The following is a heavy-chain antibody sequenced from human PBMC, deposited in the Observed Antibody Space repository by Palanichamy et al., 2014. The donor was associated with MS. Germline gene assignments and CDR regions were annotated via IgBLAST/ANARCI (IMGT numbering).Heavy chain of an antibody. CDR3: ARGTAYCGGDCYPNDAFDI. Sequence: QLVEVWGRAWSSLGGPVRLSCAASGFTFSNYSMNWVRQAPGKGLVWVSSISSSRDYIYYADSVKGRFTISRDNAKKSLYLQMNSLRAEDTAVYYCARGTAYCGGDCYPNDAFDIWGQGTLVTVSS. CDR2: ISSSRDYI. CDR1: GFTFSNYS. V-gene: IGHV3-21*01. J-gene: IGHJ3*02. D-gene: IGHD2-21*01.